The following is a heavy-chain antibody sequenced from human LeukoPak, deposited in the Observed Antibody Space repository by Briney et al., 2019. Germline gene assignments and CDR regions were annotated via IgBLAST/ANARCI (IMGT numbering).Heavy chain of an antibody. J-gene: IGHJ5*02. D-gene: IGHD6-13*01. CDR1: GGSISSSNW. CDR2: IYHSGST. CDR3: ACKQQLAYNWFDP. V-gene: IGHV4-4*02. Sequence: PSETLSLTCAVSGGSISSSNWWSWVRQPPGKGLEWIGEIYHSGSTNYNPSLKSRVTISVDKSKDQFSLKPSSVTAADTAVYYCACKQQLAYNWFDPWGQGTLVTVSS.